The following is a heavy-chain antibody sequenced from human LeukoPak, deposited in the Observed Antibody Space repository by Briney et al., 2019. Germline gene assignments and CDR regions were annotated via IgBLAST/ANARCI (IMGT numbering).Heavy chain of an antibody. V-gene: IGHV3-30*02. D-gene: IGHD6-13*01. Sequence: PGGSLRLFCAASGFTFSSYGMHWVRQAPGKGLEWVAFIRYDGSNKYYADSVKGRFTISRDNSKNTLYLQMNSLRAEDTAVCYCANPRIAAAGITPWGQGTMVTVSS. J-gene: IGHJ3*01. CDR2: IRYDGSNK. CDR3: ANPRIAAAGITP. CDR1: GFTFSSYG.